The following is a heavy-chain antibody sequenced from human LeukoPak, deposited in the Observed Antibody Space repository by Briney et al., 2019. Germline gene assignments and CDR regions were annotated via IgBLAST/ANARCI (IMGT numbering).Heavy chain of an antibody. J-gene: IGHJ4*02. CDR2: ISSSSSYI. CDR3: AREVSLSYDFGSGYTLPDY. Sequence: GGSLRLSCAASGFTFSSYSMNWVRQAPGKGLEWVSSISSSSSYIYYADSVKGRFTISRDNAKNSLYLQMNSLRAEDTAVYYCAREVSLSYDFGSGYTLPDYWGQGTLVTVSS. CDR1: GFTFSSYS. V-gene: IGHV3-21*01. D-gene: IGHD3-3*01.